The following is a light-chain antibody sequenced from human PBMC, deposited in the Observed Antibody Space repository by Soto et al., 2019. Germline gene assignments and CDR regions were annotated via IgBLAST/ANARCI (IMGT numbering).Light chain of an antibody. CDR1: QSISNY. V-gene: IGKV1-39*01. CDR3: QQTNKTPVT. CDR2: VES. J-gene: IGKJ1*01. Sequence: DIQMTQSPSSLSASVGDRVTITFRASQSISNYLNWYQQKPGKAPKLLIYVESSLSRGLPSRFSGSVTGTDFTLTISSLQPEDFATYYCQQTNKTPVTFGQGTKVEVK.